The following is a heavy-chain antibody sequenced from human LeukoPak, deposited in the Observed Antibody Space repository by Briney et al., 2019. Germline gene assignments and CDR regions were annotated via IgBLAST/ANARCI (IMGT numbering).Heavy chain of an antibody. Sequence: GGSLRLSCVASGFTFSSYWMHWVRQAPGKGLMWVSRIEGDGNRITYADSVKGRFTISRDNAKNTLYLQMNSLRAEDTAVYYCTRDWRNLGYDYWGQGTLVTVSS. CDR1: GFTFSSYW. V-gene: IGHV3-74*01. CDR2: IEGDGNRI. CDR3: TRDWRNLGYDY. D-gene: IGHD5-12*01. J-gene: IGHJ4*02.